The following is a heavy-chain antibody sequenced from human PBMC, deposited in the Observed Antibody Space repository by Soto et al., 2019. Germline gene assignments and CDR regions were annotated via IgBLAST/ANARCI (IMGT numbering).Heavy chain of an antibody. J-gene: IGHJ4*02. Sequence: EVQLVESGGGLIQPGGSLRLSCAASGFTVSSSYMSWVRQAPGKGLEWVSVIYTSGNTYYADSVKGRFTISRDDSKNTLYLQMSSLRAEDTAVYYCASYYSGSYVNYWGQGTLVTVSS. CDR1: GFTVSSSY. V-gene: IGHV3-53*01. CDR3: ASYYSGSYVNY. CDR2: IYTSGNT. D-gene: IGHD1-26*01.